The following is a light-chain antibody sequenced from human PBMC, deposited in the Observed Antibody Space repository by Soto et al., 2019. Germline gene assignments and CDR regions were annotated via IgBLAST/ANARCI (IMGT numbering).Light chain of an antibody. Sequence: QSALTQPASVSGSPGQSITISCTGTSSDVGSYNLVSWYQQHPGKAPKLMIYEGSKRPSGVSNRFSGSKSGNTASLPISGLQDEDEADYYCCSYAGSSIVVFGGGTKVTVL. CDR1: SSDVGSYNL. J-gene: IGLJ2*01. V-gene: IGLV2-23*01. CDR3: CSYAGSSIVV. CDR2: EGS.